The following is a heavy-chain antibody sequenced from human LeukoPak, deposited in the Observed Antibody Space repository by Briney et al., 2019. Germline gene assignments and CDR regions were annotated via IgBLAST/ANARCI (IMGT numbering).Heavy chain of an antibody. CDR3: ARELRYSSGFQH. CDR1: GCSISSYY. D-gene: IGHD3-9*01. Sequence: SETLSLTCTVSGCSISSYYWSWIRQPPGKGLEWIGYIYYSGSTNYNPSLKSRVTISVDTSKNQFSLKLSSVTAADTAVYYCARELRYSSGFQHWGQGTLVTVSS. J-gene: IGHJ1*01. CDR2: IYYSGST. V-gene: IGHV4-59*01.